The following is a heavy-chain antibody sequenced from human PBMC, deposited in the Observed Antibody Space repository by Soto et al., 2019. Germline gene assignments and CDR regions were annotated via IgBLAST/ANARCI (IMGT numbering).Heavy chain of an antibody. CDR1: GFSLNTVAMG. J-gene: IGHJ6*02. V-gene: IGHV2-5*01. CDR3: AGIKGITLDCLADGMDV. Sequence: SGPTLVNPTQTLTLTCTFSGFSLNTVAMGVGWIRQPPGKALEWLALTYWNGDKRYSPSLKSRLTITTDTSKNQVVLTMTNMDPVDTATFFCAGIKGITLDCLADGMDVWGQGTTVTVSS. CDR2: TYWNGDK. D-gene: IGHD3-3*01.